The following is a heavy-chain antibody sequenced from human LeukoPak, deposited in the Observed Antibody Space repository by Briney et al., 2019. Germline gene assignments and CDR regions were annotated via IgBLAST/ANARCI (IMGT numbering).Heavy chain of an antibody. CDR3: AKEPLRYFAEGLLDP. CDR1: GFTFSSYA. CDR2: ISGSGGST. D-gene: IGHD3-9*01. V-gene: IGHV3-23*01. Sequence: PGGPLRLSCAASGFTFSSYAMSWVRQAPGKGLEWDSAISGSGGSTYYADSVKGRFTISRDYSKNTLYLQMNSLRAEDTAVYYCAKEPLRYFAEGLLDPWGQGTLVTVSS. J-gene: IGHJ5*02.